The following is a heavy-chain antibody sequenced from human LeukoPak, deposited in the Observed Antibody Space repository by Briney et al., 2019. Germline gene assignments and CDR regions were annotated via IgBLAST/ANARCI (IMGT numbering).Heavy chain of an antibody. V-gene: IGHV3-30-3*01. Sequence: GRSLRLSCAGPGLTFSRYTMHWVRQAPGKGLEWVAIISYDGSNKHYADSVKGRFTISRDNSKNTLSLQMNSLRAEDTAVYYCAREGWDGSGSLDYWGQGTLVTVSS. D-gene: IGHD3-10*01. CDR2: ISYDGSNK. CDR1: GLTFSRYT. CDR3: AREGWDGSGSLDY. J-gene: IGHJ4*02.